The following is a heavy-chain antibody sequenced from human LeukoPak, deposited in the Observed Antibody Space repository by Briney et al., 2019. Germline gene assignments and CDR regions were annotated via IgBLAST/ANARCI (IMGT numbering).Heavy chain of an antibody. J-gene: IGHJ5*02. D-gene: IGHD2-2*02. Sequence: GASVKVSCKASGGTFSSYAISWVRPAPGQGLEWMGGIIPIFGTAHYAQKFQGRVTITADESTSTAYMELSSLRSEDTAVYYCARERGGGGLYCSSTSCYTNWFDPWGQGTLVTVSS. CDR2: IIPIFGTA. CDR3: ARERGGGGLYCSSTSCYTNWFDP. V-gene: IGHV1-69*13. CDR1: GGTFSSYA.